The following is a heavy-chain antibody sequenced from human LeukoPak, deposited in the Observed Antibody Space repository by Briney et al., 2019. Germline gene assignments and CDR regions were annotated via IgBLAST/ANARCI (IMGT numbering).Heavy chain of an antibody. CDR3: TREPLSGQLVPYDY. Sequence: ASVKVSCKASGGTFSSYAISWVGQAPGQGPEWMGWINPRSGGTKYAQKYQGRITMTRDTSIDTGYIEVTSLTYDDTAVFFCTREPLSGQLVPYDYWGQGTVVTVSS. CDR1: GGTFSSYA. D-gene: IGHD6-6*01. CDR2: INPRSGGT. V-gene: IGHV1-2*02. J-gene: IGHJ4*02.